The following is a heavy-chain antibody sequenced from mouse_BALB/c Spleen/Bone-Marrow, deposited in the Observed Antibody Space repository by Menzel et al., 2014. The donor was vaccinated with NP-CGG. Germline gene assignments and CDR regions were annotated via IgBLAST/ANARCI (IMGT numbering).Heavy chain of an antibody. Sequence: QVQLQQSGAELVMPGASVKMSCKASGYTFTDYWIHWMKQRPGQGLEWFGAIDTSYIYTNFNPKFKGKATLTVDESSNTAYMQLSSLTSEDSAVYYCASIFYADFGWFPYWGQGTLVTVSA. J-gene: IGHJ3*01. V-gene: IGHV1-69*01. CDR2: IDTSYIYT. CDR1: GYTFTDYW. CDR3: ASIFYADFGWFPY. D-gene: IGHD2-13*01.